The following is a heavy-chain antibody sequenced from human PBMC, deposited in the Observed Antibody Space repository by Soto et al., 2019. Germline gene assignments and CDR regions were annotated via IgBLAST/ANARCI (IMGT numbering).Heavy chain of an antibody. D-gene: IGHD2-15*01. Sequence: SETLSLTCAVYGGSFSGYYWSWIRQPPGKGLEWIGEINHSGSTNYNPSLKSRVTISVDTSKNQFSLKLSSVTAADTAVYYCARGCDIVVVVAATRESNWFDPWGQGTLVTVS. J-gene: IGHJ5*02. CDR3: ARGCDIVVVVAATRESNWFDP. V-gene: IGHV4-34*01. CDR2: INHSGST. CDR1: GGSFSGYY.